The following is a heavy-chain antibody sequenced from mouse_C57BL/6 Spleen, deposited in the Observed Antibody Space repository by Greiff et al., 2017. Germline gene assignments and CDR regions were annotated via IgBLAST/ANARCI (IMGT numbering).Heavy chain of an antibody. CDR2: IDPSDSYT. CDR3: ARAARRGVMDY. V-gene: IGHV1-59*01. D-gene: IGHD2-12*01. Sequence: VQLQQSGAELVRPGTSVKLSCKASGYTFTSYWMHWVKQRPGQGLEWIGVIDPSDSYTNYNQKFKGKATLTVDTSSSTAYMQLSSLTSEDSAVYYCARAARRGVMDYWGQGTSVTVSS. J-gene: IGHJ4*01. CDR1: GYTFTSYW.